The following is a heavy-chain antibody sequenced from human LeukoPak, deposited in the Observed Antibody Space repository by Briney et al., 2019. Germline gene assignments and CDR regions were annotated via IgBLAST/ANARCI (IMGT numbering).Heavy chain of an antibody. CDR3: ARRLLGRTPYYFDY. V-gene: IGHV4-30-2*01. Sequence: PSETLSLTCAVSGGSISSGGYSWSWIRQPPGKGLEWIGYIYHSGSTYYNPSLKSRVTISVDRSKNQFSLKLSSVTAADTAVYYCARRLLGRTPYYFDYWGQGTLVTVSS. CDR1: GGSISSGGYS. J-gene: IGHJ4*02. D-gene: IGHD2-21*01. CDR2: IYHSGST.